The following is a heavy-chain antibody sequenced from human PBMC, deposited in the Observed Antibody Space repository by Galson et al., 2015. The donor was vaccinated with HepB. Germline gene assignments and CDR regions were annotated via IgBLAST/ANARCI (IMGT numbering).Heavy chain of an antibody. CDR2: IIPIFGKA. V-gene: IGHV1-69*06. Sequence: SVKVSCKASGGTSNNYDISWVRQAPGQGLEWMGGIIPIFGKANYAQKFRGRVTMTADTSTSTAYMELSSLRVEDTAVYYCARVGLGLVEPEATNIFERCRHVPLVT. J-gene: IGHJ5*02. CDR1: GGTSNNYD. CDR3: ARVGLGLVEPEATNIFER. D-gene: IGHD2-2*01.